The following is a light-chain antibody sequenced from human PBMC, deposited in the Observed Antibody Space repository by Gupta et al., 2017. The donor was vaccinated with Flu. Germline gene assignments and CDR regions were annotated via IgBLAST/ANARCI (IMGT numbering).Light chain of an antibody. CDR3: QQDDNLPLT. CDR2: DAS. CDR1: QDISNY. Sequence: DIQMTQSPSSLSASVGDRVTITCQASQDISNYLNWYQQKPGKAPELLIYDASNLETGVPSRFSGSGSGTDFTFTISSLQPEDIATYYCQQDDNLPLTFGHGTKVDIK. J-gene: IGKJ3*01. V-gene: IGKV1-33*01.